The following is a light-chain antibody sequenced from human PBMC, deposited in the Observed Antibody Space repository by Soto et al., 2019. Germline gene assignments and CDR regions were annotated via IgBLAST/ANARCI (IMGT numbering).Light chain of an antibody. V-gene: IGKV3-20*01. CDR3: QQYGSSRWT. CDR1: QSVSSSY. Sequence: DIVLTQSPGTLSLSPGERATLSCRASQSVSSSYLAWYQQNRGQAPRLLIYGASSRAPGIPDRFGGSGSGTDFTLTISRLEPEDFAVYYCQQYGSSRWTFGQGTKVEIK. CDR2: GAS. J-gene: IGKJ1*01.